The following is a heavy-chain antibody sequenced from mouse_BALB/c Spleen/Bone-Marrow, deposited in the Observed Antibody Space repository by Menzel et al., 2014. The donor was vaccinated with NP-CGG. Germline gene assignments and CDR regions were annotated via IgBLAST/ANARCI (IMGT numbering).Heavy chain of an antibody. CDR2: INPYNGDT. J-gene: IGHJ4*01. CDR1: GYSFTGYF. CDR3: GRSKYGNYDAMDY. D-gene: IGHD2-10*02. Sequence: EVQLQQSGPELVKPGASVKISCKASGYSFTGYFVNWVKQSHGKSLEWIGRINPYNGDTFYNQKFKGKATLTVDKSSSTAHMELLSLTSEDSAVYYCGRSKYGNYDAMDYWGQGTSVTVSS. V-gene: IGHV1-37*01.